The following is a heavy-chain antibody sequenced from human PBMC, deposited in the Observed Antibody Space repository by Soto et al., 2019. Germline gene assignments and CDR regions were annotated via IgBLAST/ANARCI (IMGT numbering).Heavy chain of an antibody. CDR2: ISSDGGNK. D-gene: IGHD2-21*02. CDR1: GFTFSDYA. J-gene: IGHJ6*02. CDR3: AKAAYCGGDCLGYGLDV. Sequence: ESGGGVVQPGRSLRLSCAASGFTFSDYAMHWVRQAPGKGLEWVAVISSDGGNKYYADSLKGRFTISRDNSKNTLYLQMNSLRAEDTAIYYCAKAAYCGGDCLGYGLDVWGQGTTVTVSS. V-gene: IGHV3-30*18.